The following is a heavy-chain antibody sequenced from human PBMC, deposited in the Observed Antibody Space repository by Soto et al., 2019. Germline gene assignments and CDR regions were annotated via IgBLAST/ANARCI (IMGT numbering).Heavy chain of an antibody. D-gene: IGHD2-2*02. Sequence: GGSLRLSCAASGFTFSSYSMNWVRQAPGKGLEWVSYISSSSSTIYYADSVKGRFTISRDNAKNSLYLQMNSLRDEDTAVYYCARDIVVVPAAIMYAPSYYYGMDVWGQGTTVTVSS. CDR1: GFTFSSYS. J-gene: IGHJ6*02. V-gene: IGHV3-48*02. CDR3: ARDIVVVPAAIMYAPSYYYGMDV. CDR2: ISSSSSTI.